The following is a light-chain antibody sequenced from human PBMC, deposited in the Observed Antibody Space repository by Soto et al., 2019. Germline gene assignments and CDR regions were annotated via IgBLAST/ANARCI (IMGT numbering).Light chain of an antibody. V-gene: IGLV2-14*01. Sequence: QSALTQPASVSGSPRQSITISCTGTGSDVGGYNYVSWYQQHPGKAPKLMIYGVTNRPSGVSNRFSGSKSGNTASLTISGLQTEDEADYYCSSYTSSSTLVFGTGTKVTVL. J-gene: IGLJ1*01. CDR2: GVT. CDR3: SSYTSSSTLV. CDR1: GSDVGGYNY.